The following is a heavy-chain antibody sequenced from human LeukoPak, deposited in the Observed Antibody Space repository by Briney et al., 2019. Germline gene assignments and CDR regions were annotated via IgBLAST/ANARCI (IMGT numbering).Heavy chain of an antibody. Sequence: GGSLRLSRAASGFTFSSYAMSWVRQAPGKGLEWVSAISGSGGSTYYADSVKGRFTISRDNSKNTLYLQMNSLRAEDTAVYYCAKSPAPLVNKGGSYFDYWGQGTLVTVSS. D-gene: IGHD1-26*01. CDR3: AKSPAPLVNKGGSYFDY. CDR2: ISGSGGST. J-gene: IGHJ4*02. CDR1: GFTFSSYA. V-gene: IGHV3-23*01.